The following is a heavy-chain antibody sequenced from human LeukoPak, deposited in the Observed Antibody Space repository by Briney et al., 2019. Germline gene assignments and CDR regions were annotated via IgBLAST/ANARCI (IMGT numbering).Heavy chain of an antibody. CDR3: ARGGGSPSDRTARRNIVVVPAASHYFDY. J-gene: IGHJ4*02. CDR1: GGSISSYY. V-gene: IGHV4-59*01. Sequence: SETLSLTCTVSGGSISSYYWSWIRQPPGKGLEWIGYIYYSGSTNYNPSLKSRVTISVDTSKNQFSLKLSSVTAADTAVYYCARGGGSPSDRTARRNIVVVPAASHYFDYWGQGTLVTVSS. D-gene: IGHD2-2*01. CDR2: IYYSGST.